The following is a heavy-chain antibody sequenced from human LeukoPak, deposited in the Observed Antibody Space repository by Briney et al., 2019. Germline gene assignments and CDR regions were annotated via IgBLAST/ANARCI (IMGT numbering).Heavy chain of an antibody. V-gene: IGHV1-18*01. J-gene: IGHJ4*02. Sequence: GASVKVSCKASGGTFSSYAISWVRQAPGQGLEWMGWISAYNGNTNYAQKLQGRVTMTTDTSTSTAYMELRSLRSDDTAVYYCAREGEISLYYYDSSGYYRFDYWGQGTLVTVSS. CDR3: AREGEISLYYYDSSGYYRFDY. CDR1: GGTFSSYA. CDR2: ISAYNGNT. D-gene: IGHD3-22*01.